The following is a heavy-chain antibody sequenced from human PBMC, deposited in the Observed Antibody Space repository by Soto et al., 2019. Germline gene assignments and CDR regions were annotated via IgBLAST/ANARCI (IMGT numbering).Heavy chain of an antibody. CDR1: EFTFRSYW. J-gene: IGHJ3*01. CDR3: ARSLPGTYGAFDL. CDR2: ISGDGSST. D-gene: IGHD1-7*01. V-gene: IGHV3-74*01. Sequence: EVQLVDSGGGLVQPGGSLRLSCAASEFTFRSYWMHWVRQSPGKGLVWVSRISGDGSSTNYADSVKGRFTISRDNAKNKVYLQIDSLRAEDTAVYYCARSLPGTYGAFDLWGQGTVVTVSS.